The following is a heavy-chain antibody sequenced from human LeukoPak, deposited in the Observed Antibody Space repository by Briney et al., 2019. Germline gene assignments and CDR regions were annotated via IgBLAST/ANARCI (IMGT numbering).Heavy chain of an antibody. CDR3: ARQTSTTVTMSGYPY. CDR2: ISSSGSTI. CDR1: GFTFSSYE. D-gene: IGHD4-17*01. V-gene: IGHV3-48*03. J-gene: IGHJ4*02. Sequence: PGGSLRLSCAASGFTFSSYEMNWVRQAPGKGLEWVSYISSSGSTIYYADSVKGRFAISRDNAKNSLYLQMNSLRAEDTAVYYCARQTSTTVTMSGYPYWGQGTLVTVSS.